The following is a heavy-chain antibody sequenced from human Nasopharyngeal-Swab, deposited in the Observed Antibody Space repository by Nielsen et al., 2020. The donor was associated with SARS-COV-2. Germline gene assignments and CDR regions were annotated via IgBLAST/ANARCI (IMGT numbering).Heavy chain of an antibody. D-gene: IGHD6-19*01. CDR1: DRSISSYY. CDR2: IYYSGST. CDR3: ASVGYSSGWYFDY. J-gene: IGHJ4*02. Sequence: SETLSLTCTVSDRSISSYYWSWIRQPPGKGLEWIGYIYYSGSTNYNPSLKSRVTISVDTSKNQFSLKLSSVTAADTAVYYCASVGYSSGWYFDYWGQGTLVTVSS. V-gene: IGHV4-59*01.